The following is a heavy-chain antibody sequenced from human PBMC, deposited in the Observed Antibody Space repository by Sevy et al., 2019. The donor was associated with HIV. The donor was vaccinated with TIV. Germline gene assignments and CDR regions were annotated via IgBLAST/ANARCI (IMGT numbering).Heavy chain of an antibody. V-gene: IGHV3-33*01. Sequence: GGYLRLSCTASGFYFGIHWVRQAPGKGLEWVALIWYDGINKDYADSVKGRFTISRDNSKNTVFLQMNSLIAEDTGMYYCARWGNSSGIDYWGQGNLVTVSS. CDR2: IWYDGINK. J-gene: IGHJ4*02. CDR3: ARWGNSSGIDY. CDR1: GFYFG. D-gene: IGHD3-22*01.